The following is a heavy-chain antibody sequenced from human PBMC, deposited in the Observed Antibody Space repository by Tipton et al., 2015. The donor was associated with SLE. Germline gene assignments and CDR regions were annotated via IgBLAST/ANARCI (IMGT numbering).Heavy chain of an antibody. CDR2: IKQDGSEK. CDR1: GFTFSSYS. V-gene: IGHV3-7*01. D-gene: IGHD4-11*01. Sequence: SLRLSCAASGFTFSSYSMNWVRQAPGKGLEWVANIKQDGSEKYYVDSVKGRFTISRDNAKNSLYLQMNSLRAEDTAVYYCARATTPRHYFDYWGQGTLVTVSS. J-gene: IGHJ4*02. CDR3: ARATTPRHYFDY.